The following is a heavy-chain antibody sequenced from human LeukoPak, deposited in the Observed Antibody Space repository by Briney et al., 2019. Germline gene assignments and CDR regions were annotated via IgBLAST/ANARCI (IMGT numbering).Heavy chain of an antibody. CDR3: ARGPYDFWGGYYISRTPHFFDY. J-gene: IGHJ4*02. Sequence: SETLSLTCAVYGGSFSGYYWSWIRQPPGKGLEWIGEINHSGSTNYNPSLKSRVTISVDTSKNQFSLKLSSVTAADTAVYYCARGPYDFWGGYYISRTPHFFDYWGQGTLVTVSS. CDR1: GGSFSGYY. V-gene: IGHV4-34*01. CDR2: INHSGST. D-gene: IGHD3-3*01.